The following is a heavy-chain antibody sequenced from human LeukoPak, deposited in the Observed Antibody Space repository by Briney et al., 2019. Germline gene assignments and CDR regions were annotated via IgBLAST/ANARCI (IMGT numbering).Heavy chain of an antibody. Sequence: GGSLRLSCAASGFAFSSYWTNWVRQAPGKGLEWVANINQDGTEKFYVDSVKGRFTISRDNAKNSLYLQMNSLTGEDTAVYYCATSRTFDYWGQGTLVTVSS. V-gene: IGHV3-7*01. CDR1: GFAFSSYW. CDR2: INQDGTEK. CDR3: ATSRTFDY. J-gene: IGHJ4*02. D-gene: IGHD1-7*01.